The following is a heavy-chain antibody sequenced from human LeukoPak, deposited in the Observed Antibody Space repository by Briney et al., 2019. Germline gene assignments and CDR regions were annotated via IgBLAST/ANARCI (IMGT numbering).Heavy chain of an antibody. CDR1: GFTFSSYG. D-gene: IGHD3-22*01. J-gene: IGHJ4*02. Sequence: GGSLRLSCAASGFTFSSYGMHWVRQAPGKGLEWVAVISYDGSNKYYADSVKGRFTISRDNAKNSLYLQMNSLRAEDTAVYYCASTDSSGDYWGQGTLVTVSS. CDR3: ASTDSSGDY. CDR2: ISYDGSNK. V-gene: IGHV3-30*03.